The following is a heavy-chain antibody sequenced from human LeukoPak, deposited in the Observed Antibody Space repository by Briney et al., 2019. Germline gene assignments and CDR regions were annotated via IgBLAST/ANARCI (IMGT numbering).Heavy chain of an antibody. V-gene: IGHV3-21*01. Sequence: GGSLRLSCAASGFTFSSYSMNWVRQAPGKGLEWVSSISSSSSCIYYADSVKGRFTISRDNAKNSLYLQMNSLRAEDTAVYYCARDRTLNYYGMDVWGQGTTVTVSS. CDR1: GFTFSSYS. CDR3: ARDRTLNYYGMDV. CDR2: ISSSSSCI. J-gene: IGHJ6*02.